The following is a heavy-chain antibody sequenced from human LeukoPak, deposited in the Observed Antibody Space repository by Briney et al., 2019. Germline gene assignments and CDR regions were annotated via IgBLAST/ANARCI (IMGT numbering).Heavy chain of an antibody. V-gene: IGHV3-15*01. J-gene: IGHJ4*02. CDR1: GFTFSNVW. CDR2: IKSKTDGGTT. D-gene: IGHD2-2*01. CDR3: AKSDIVVVPAATMFDY. Sequence: GGSLRLSCAASGFTFSNVWMSWVRQAPGKGLEWVGRIKSKTDGGTTDYAAPVKGRFTISRDDSKNTLYLQMNSLRAEDSAVYYCAKSDIVVVPAATMFDYWGQGTLVTVSS.